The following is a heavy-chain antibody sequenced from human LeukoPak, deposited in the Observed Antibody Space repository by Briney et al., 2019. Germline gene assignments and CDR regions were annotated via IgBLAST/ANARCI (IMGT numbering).Heavy chain of an antibody. CDR2: ISGSGSGGST. CDR1: GFTLSSSA. J-gene: IGHJ4*02. D-gene: IGHD5-24*01. V-gene: IGHV3-23*01. Sequence: GGSLRLSCAASGFTLSSSAMSWVRQAPGKGVEWGSSISGSGSGGSTYYADSVKGRFTISRDNSKTTLYLQMNSLIAEDTAVYYCAKSGYNRFDYWGQGTRVTVSS. CDR3: AKSGYNRFDY.